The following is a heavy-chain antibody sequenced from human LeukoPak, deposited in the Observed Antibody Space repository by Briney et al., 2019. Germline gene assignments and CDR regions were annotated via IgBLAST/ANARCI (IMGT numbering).Heavy chain of an antibody. CDR3: AREPPERLDDFWNGYYDGGYFDY. J-gene: IGHJ4*02. V-gene: IGHV3-11*04. CDR2: ISSSGSTI. Sequence: GGSLRLSCAASGFTFSDYYMSWIRQAPGKGLEWVSYISSSGSTIYYADSVKGRFTISRDNAKNSLYLQMNSLRAEDTAVYYCAREPPERLDDFWNGYYDGGYFDYWGQGTLVTVSS. CDR1: GFTFSDYY. D-gene: IGHD3/OR15-3a*01.